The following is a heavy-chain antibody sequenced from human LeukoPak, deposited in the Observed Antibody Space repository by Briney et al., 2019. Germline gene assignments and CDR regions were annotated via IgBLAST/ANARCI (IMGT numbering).Heavy chain of an antibody. CDR3: AKSGLNRFDY. CDR2: ISSSDGTI. Sequence: EGSLRLSCAASGFTFSSYEMNWVRQAPGKGLEWVSYISSSDGTIYYADSVKGRFTISRDNAKNSLYLQMNSLRAEDTAVYYCAKSGLNRFDYWGQGTLVTVSS. V-gene: IGHV3-48*03. D-gene: IGHD2-15*01. CDR1: GFTFSSYE. J-gene: IGHJ4*02.